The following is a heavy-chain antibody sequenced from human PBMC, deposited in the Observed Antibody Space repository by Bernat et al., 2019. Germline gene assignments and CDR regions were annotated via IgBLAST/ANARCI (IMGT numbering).Heavy chain of an antibody. CDR2: IYTSGST. J-gene: IGHJ2*01. Sequence: QVQLQESGPGLVKPSQTLSLTCTVSGGSISSGSYYWSWIRQPAGKGLEWIGRIYTSGSTNYNPSLKSRVTISVDTSKNQFSLKLSSVTAADTAVYYCAREARYSYGLILLWGRGTLVTVSS. V-gene: IGHV4-61*02. CDR3: AREARYSYGLILL. CDR1: GGSISSGSYY. D-gene: IGHD5-18*01.